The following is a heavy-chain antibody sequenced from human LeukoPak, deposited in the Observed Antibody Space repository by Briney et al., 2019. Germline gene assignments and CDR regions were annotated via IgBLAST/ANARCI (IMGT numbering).Heavy chain of an antibody. CDR1: GYSISSGYY. J-gene: IGHJ4*02. Sequence: SETLSLTCTVSGYSISSGYYWGWIRQPPGKGLEWIGSIYHSGSTYYNPSLKSRVTISVDTSKNQFSLKLSSVTAADTAVYYCARDYGSSGHWGQGTLVTVSS. CDR2: IYHSGST. V-gene: IGHV4-38-2*02. CDR3: ARDYGSSGH. D-gene: IGHD3-22*01.